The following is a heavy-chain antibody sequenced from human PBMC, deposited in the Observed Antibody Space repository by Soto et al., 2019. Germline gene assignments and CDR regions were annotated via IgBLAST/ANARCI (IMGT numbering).Heavy chain of an antibody. J-gene: IGHJ5*02. D-gene: IGHD3-22*01. CDR2: MYYSGSS. CDR3: ARLQYHYDSSGYANWFDP. CDR1: GGSISSSSYY. V-gene: IGHV4-39*01. Sequence: SETLSLTCTVPGGSISSSSYYWGWIRQPPGKGLEWIGNMYYSGSSYYNSSLKSRVTISIATSKNQFSLKLNSVTAADTAVYYCARLQYHYDSSGYANWFDPWGQGTLVT.